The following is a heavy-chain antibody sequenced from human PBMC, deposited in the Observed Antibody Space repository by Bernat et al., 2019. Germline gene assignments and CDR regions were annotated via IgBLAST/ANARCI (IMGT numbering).Heavy chain of an antibody. CDR2: INAGNGNT. J-gene: IGHJ4*02. D-gene: IGHD6-19*01. CDR1: GYTFTSYA. Sequence: QVQLVQSGAEVKKPGASVKVSCKASGYTFTSYAMHWVRQAPGQRLEWMGWINAGNGNTKYSQKFQGRVTITRDTSASPAYMALSSLRSEDTAVYYFARRVAGSRGADSWGQGTLVTVSS. V-gene: IGHV1-3*01. CDR3: ARRVAGSRGADS.